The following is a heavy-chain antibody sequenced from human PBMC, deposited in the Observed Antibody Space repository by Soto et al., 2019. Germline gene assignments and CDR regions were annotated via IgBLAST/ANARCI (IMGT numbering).Heavy chain of an antibody. CDR2: INAGNGNT. J-gene: IGHJ4*02. D-gene: IGHD2-21*02. CDR1: GYTFTSYA. Sequence: GGSVKVSCKASGYTFTSYAMHWVRQAPGQRLEWMGWINAGNGNTKYSQKFQGRVTTTRDTSASTAYMELSSLRSEDTAVYYCARSIVVVTALDYWGQGTLVTVSS. CDR3: ARSIVVVTALDY. V-gene: IGHV1-3*01.